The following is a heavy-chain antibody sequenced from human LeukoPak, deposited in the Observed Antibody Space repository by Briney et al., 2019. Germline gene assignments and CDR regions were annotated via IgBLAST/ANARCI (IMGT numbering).Heavy chain of an antibody. V-gene: IGHV4-39*07. CDR2: ISSGGNT. D-gene: IGHD3-10*01. Sequence: SETLSLTCTASRGSSHTYNHYWGWLRQSPAKGLEWIGTISSGGNTDYNPSLKSRVTMSLDTSKTQFSLKMISVTAADTATYYCARDLSNFWFYYWGQGALVTVSS. J-gene: IGHJ4*02. CDR3: ARDLSNFWFYY. CDR1: RGSSHTYNHY.